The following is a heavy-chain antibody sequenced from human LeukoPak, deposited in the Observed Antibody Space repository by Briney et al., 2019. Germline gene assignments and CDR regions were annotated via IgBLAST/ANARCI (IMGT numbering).Heavy chain of an antibody. CDR2: INSDGSST. J-gene: IGHJ3*02. CDR3: AKYYYDSSGYYYI. D-gene: IGHD3-22*01. Sequence: PGGSLRLSCAASGFTFSTYWMHWVRQAPGKGLVWVSRINSDGSSTNYADSVKGRFTISRDNSKNTLYLQMNSLRAEDTAVYYCAKYYYDSSGYYYIWGQGTMVTVSS. CDR1: GFTFSTYW. V-gene: IGHV3-74*01.